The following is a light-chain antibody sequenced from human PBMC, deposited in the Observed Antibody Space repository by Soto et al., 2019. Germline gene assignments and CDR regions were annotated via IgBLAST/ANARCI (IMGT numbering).Light chain of an antibody. Sequence: QSALTQPASVSGSPGQSSTISCTGTSSDVGDYNYVSWYQQHPGKAPKLMIYDVSNRPSGVSNRVSGSKSGSTASLTISGLQAEDEADYYCSSYTSSTTRVFGTGTKLTVL. CDR1: SSDVGDYNY. J-gene: IGLJ1*01. V-gene: IGLV2-14*01. CDR2: DVS. CDR3: SSYTSSTTRV.